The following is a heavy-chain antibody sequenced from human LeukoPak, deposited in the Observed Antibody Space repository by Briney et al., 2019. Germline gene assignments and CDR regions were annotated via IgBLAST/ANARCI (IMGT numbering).Heavy chain of an antibody. Sequence: ASVKVSCKASGYTFTGYYMHLVRQAPGQGLEWMGWINPNNGGTNYAQKFQGRVTMTRDTSISTAYMELSRLTSDDTAVYYCARGRCTTSSNFDYWGQGTLVTVSS. CDR1: GYTFTGYY. J-gene: IGHJ4*02. D-gene: IGHD2-2*01. CDR2: INPNNGGT. V-gene: IGHV1-2*02. CDR3: ARGRCTTSSNFDY.